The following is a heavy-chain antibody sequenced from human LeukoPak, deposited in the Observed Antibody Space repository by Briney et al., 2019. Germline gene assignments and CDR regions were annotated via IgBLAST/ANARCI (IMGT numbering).Heavy chain of an antibody. Sequence: PGVSLRLSCAASGFTFSSYSMNWVRQAPGKGLEWVSSISSSSSYIYYADSVKGRFTISRDNAKNSLYLQMNSLRAEDTAVYYCARRKLPSPDYWGQGTLVTVSS. CDR2: ISSSSSYI. D-gene: IGHD1-7*01. J-gene: IGHJ4*02. V-gene: IGHV3-21*01. CDR1: GFTFSSYS. CDR3: ARRKLPSPDY.